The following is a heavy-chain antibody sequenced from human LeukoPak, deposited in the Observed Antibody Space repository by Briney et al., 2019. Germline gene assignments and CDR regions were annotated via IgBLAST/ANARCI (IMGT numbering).Heavy chain of an antibody. CDR2: INPSGGST. CDR3: ARDLLSYYYDSSGYPSYNWFDP. V-gene: IGHV1-46*01. D-gene: IGHD3-22*01. Sequence: ASVKVSCKASGYTFTDYYMHWVRQAPGQGLEWMGWINPSGGSTSYAQKFQGRVTMTRDTSTSTVYMELSSLRSEDTAVYYCARDLLSYYYDSSGYPSYNWFDPWGQGTLVTVSS. CDR1: GYTFTDYY. J-gene: IGHJ5*02.